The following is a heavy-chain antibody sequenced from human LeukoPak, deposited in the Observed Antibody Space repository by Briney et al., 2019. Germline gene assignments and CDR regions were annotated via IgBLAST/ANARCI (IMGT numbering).Heavy chain of an antibody. J-gene: IGHJ4*02. CDR2: ISYDGSNK. D-gene: IGHD4-23*01. CDR1: GFTFSSYA. CDR3: ARDRYYGGTYYFDH. V-gene: IGHV3-30-3*01. Sequence: AGGSLRLSCAASGFTFSSYAMHWVRQAPGKGLEWVAVISYDGSNKYYADSVKGRFTVSRDNSKNTLYLQMNSLRAEDTAVYYCARDRYYGGTYYFDHWGQGTLVTVSS.